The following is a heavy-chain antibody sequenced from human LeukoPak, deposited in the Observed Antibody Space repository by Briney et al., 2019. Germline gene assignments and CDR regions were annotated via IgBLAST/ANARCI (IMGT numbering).Heavy chain of an antibody. J-gene: IGHJ6*03. CDR3: ARGLVGYYDSSGYYYYYYYMDV. D-gene: IGHD3-22*01. Sequence: SGGSLRLSCAASEFSVGSNYMTWVRQAPGKGLEWVSLIYSGGSTYYADSVKGRFTISRDNSKNTLYLQMNSLRSEDTAVYYCARGLVGYYDSSGYYYYYYYMDVWGKGTTVTVSS. V-gene: IGHV3-53*05. CDR1: EFSVGSNY. CDR2: IYSGGST.